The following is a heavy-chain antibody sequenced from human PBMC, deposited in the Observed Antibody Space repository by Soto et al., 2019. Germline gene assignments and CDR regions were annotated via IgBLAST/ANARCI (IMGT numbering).Heavy chain of an antibody. CDR1: GFTFSSYG. CDR2: IWYDGSNK. CDR3: ARDRATYYYDSSGYPVY. D-gene: IGHD3-22*01. J-gene: IGHJ4*02. V-gene: IGHV3-33*01. Sequence: GGSLRLSCAASGFTFSSYGMHWVRQAPGKGLEWVAVIWYDGSNKYYADSVKGRFTISRDNSKNTLYLQMNSLRAEDTAVYYCARDRATYYYDSSGYPVYWGQGTLVTVSS.